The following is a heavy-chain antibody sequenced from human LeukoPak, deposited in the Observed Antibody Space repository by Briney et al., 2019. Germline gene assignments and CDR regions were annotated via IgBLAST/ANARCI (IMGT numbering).Heavy chain of an antibody. CDR1: GGSFSGYY. CDR2: INHSGST. D-gene: IGHD6-13*01. J-gene: IGHJ5*02. Sequence: SETLSLTCAVYGGSFSGYYWSWIRQPPGKGLEWIGEINHSGSTNYNPSLKSRVTISVDTSKNQFSLKLSSVTAADTAVYYCARHRRYTAAAGTYWFDPWGQGTLVTVSS. CDR3: ARHRRYTAAAGTYWFDP. V-gene: IGHV4-34*01.